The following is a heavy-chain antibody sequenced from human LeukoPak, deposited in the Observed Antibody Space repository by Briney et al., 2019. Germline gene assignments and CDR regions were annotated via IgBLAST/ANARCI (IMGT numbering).Heavy chain of an antibody. V-gene: IGHV3-11*05. CDR1: GFTFSDYY. D-gene: IGHD5-12*01. CDR2: ISSSSSYT. J-gene: IGHJ4*02. Sequence: GGSLRLSCAASGFTFSDYYMSWIRQAPGKGLDWVSYISSSSSYTNYAASVKGRFTISRDNAKNSLYLQMNSLRAEDTAVYYCAKGGYSGYDLNYWGQGTLVTVSS. CDR3: AKGGYSGYDLNY.